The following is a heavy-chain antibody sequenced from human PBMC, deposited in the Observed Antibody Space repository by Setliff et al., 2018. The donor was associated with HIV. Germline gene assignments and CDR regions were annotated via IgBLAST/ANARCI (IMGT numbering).Heavy chain of an antibody. J-gene: IGHJ4*02. Sequence: GGSLRLSCAASGFPFSTYAMNWVRQAPGKGLEWVAVIWYDGSNKYYADSVKGRFTISRDNSKNTLYLQMNSLRAEDTAVYYCAKENGYYYGSGSYYKGYFDYWGQGTLVTVSS. CDR1: GFPFSTYA. CDR2: IWYDGSNK. CDR3: AKENGYYYGSGSYYKGYFDY. V-gene: IGHV3-33*06. D-gene: IGHD3-10*01.